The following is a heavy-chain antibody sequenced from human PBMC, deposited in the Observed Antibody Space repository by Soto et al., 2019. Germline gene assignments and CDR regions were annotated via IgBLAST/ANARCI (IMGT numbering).Heavy chain of an antibody. CDR2: ISSSSSYI. V-gene: IGHV3-21*01. Sequence: EVQLVESGGGLVKPGGSLRLSCAASGFTFSSYSMNWVRQAPGKGLEWVSSISSSSSYIYYADSVKGRFTISRDNAKKSLYLQMNSLRAEDMAVYYCGRDIYGDYDDAFDIWGQGTMVSVSS. J-gene: IGHJ3*02. CDR3: GRDIYGDYDDAFDI. CDR1: GFTFSSYS. D-gene: IGHD4-17*01.